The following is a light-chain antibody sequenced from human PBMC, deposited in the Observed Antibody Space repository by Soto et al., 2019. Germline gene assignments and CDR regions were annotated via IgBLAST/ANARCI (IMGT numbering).Light chain of an antibody. Sequence: DIQMAQSPSTLSGSVGDRVTLTCRASQTISSWLAWYQQKKGQPPKLLIYKASTLTSGVPSRFSGSGSGTEFTLTISRLQPDDFSTYYGQHYNSYSEAFGQGTKVDIK. CDR1: QTISSW. J-gene: IGKJ1*01. CDR3: QHYNSYSEA. CDR2: KAS. V-gene: IGKV1-5*03.